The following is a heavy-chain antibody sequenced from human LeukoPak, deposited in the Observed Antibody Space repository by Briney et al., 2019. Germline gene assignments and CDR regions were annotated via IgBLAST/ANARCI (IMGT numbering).Heavy chain of an antibody. J-gene: IGHJ6*03. CDR3: ARHSSPNYDILTGYYFLYYYYMDV. D-gene: IGHD3-9*01. Sequence: SETLSLTCTVSGGSLSSSSYYWGWIRQPPGKGLGWIGSIYYSGSTYYNLSLKSRVTISVDTSENQFSLKLSSVTAADTAVYYCARHSSPNYDILTGYYFLYYYYMDVWGKGTTVTISS. CDR1: GGSLSSSSYY. V-gene: IGHV4-39*01. CDR2: IYYSGST.